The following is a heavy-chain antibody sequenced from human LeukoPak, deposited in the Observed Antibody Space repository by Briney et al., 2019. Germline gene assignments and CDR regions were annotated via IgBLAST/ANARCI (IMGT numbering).Heavy chain of an antibody. CDR1: GFPFSGSA. D-gene: IGHD1-26*01. CDR3: TRQEIVGAAY. J-gene: IGHJ4*02. V-gene: IGHV3-73*01. CDR2: IRSKANSFAT. Sequence: GGSLRLSCAASGFPFSGSAMHWVRQASGKGLEWVGRIRSKANSFATVYAASVKGRFTIPRDDSKNTAYLQMNSLKTEDTAVYYCTRQEIVGAAYWGQGTPVTVSS.